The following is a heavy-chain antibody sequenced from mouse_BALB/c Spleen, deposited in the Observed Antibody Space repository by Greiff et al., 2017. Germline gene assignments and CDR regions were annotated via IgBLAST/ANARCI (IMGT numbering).Heavy chain of an antibody. CDR1: GFTFNTNA. Sequence: GGGLVQPKGSLKLSCAASGFTFNTNAMTWVRQAPGKGLEWVARIRSKSNNYATYYADSVKDRFTISRDDSQSMLYLQMNNLKTEDTAMYYCVRDYGNYEAYWGQGTLVTVSA. CDR3: VRDYGNYEAY. D-gene: IGHD2-1*01. V-gene: IGHV10S3*01. CDR2: IRSKSNNYAT. J-gene: IGHJ3*01.